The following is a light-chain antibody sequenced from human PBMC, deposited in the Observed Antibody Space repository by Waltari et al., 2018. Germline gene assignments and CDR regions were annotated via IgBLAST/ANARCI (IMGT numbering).Light chain of an antibody. Sequence: EILMTQSPATLSVSTGERATVTFRASQSVSSNLAWYRQKPGQAPRLLTYGASTRATGLPARFSGSGSGTEFTLTISSLHSEDFAVYYCQQYNNWPPAYTFGQGTKLEIK. CDR2: GAS. V-gene: IGKV3-15*01. CDR3: QQYNNWPPAYT. CDR1: QSVSSN. J-gene: IGKJ2*01.